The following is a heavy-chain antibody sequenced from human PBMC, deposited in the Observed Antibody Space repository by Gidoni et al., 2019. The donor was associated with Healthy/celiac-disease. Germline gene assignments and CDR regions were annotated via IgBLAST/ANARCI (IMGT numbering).Heavy chain of an antibody. J-gene: IGHJ2*01. CDR2: IYSSGST. Sequence: LQLQASGPGLVKPSATLSLTCTVSGGPLRSSSYYWGWIRQPPGKGLEWIGSIYSSGSTYYNPSLKSRVTISVDTSKNQFSLKLSSVTAADTAVYYCASLSSTAMVYWYFDLWGRGTLVTVSS. CDR3: ASLSSTAMVYWYFDL. V-gene: IGHV4-39*01. CDR1: GGPLRSSSYY. D-gene: IGHD5-18*01.